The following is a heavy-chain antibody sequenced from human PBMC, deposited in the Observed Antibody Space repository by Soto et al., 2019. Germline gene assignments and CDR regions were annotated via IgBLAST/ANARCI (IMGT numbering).Heavy chain of an antibody. D-gene: IGHD1-26*01. CDR2: IYSNGGT. Sequence: QVRLQASGPGLVKPSDTLSLTCTVSGDSIGTYNWGWIRQPPGKRLEWIGYIYSNGGTSYNPALKSRVTISADTSTKQFSLRLSSVTAADTAVYYCVRQGIGALHGLVDVWGQGTTVTVSS. J-gene: IGHJ6*02. V-gene: IGHV4-59*08. CDR3: VRQGIGALHGLVDV. CDR1: GDSIGTYN.